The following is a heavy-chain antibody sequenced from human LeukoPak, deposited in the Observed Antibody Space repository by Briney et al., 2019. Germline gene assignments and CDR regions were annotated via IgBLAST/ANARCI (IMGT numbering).Heavy chain of an antibody. V-gene: IGHV1-24*01. D-gene: IGHD1-26*01. J-gene: IGHJ4*02. CDR2: FDPEDGET. Sequence: ASVKVSCKVSGYTLSELSMHWVRQAPGKGLEWMGGFDPEDGETIYAQKFQGRVTMTEDTSTDTAYMELSSLRSEDTAVYYCATSRDSGSYRDYWGQGTLVTVSS. CDR3: ATSRDSGSYRDY. CDR1: GYTLSELS.